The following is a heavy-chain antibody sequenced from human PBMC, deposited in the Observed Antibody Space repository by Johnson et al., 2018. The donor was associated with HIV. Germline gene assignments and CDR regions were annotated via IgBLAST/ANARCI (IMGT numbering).Heavy chain of an antibody. Sequence: QMLLVESGGGLVQPGGSLRLSCAAPGFTFSSYAMHWVRQAPGKGLEWVAVIRYDGSNKHYADSVKGRFTISRDNSKNTVSLQMSSLRAEDTAVYYCVRERDYYDSFWLDHDAFDIWGQGTMVTVSS. D-gene: IGHD3-22*01. CDR3: VRERDYYDSFWLDHDAFDI. CDR1: GFTFSSYA. J-gene: IGHJ3*02. CDR2: IRYDGSNK. V-gene: IGHV3-30*02.